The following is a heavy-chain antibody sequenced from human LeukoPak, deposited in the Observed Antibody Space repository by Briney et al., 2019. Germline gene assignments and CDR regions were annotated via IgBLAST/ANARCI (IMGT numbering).Heavy chain of an antibody. V-gene: IGHV3-23*01. CDR1: GFSFSSYA. CDR2: IGGGPGNT. D-gene: IGHD3-10*02. CDR3: ARDRYYVLDY. Sequence: GESLRLSCAASGFSFSSYAMSWVRQAPGKGLEWVSVIGGGPGNTYYTDSVKGRFTISRDNSKNTLYLHLNSLRAEDTAVYYCARDRYYVLDYWGQGILVTVSS. J-gene: IGHJ4*02.